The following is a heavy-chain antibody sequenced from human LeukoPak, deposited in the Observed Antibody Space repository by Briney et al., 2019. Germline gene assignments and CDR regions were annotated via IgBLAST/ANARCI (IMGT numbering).Heavy chain of an antibody. CDR3: AKVSEATITPLSAFDI. V-gene: IGHV3-23*01. Sequence: GGSLRLSCAASGFSFRNYAISWVRQAPGKGLEGVSSISGSGGSTYSADSVKGRFTISRENSNNTLYLQMNSLRADDRAMYYCAKVSEATITPLSAFDIWGQGTMVTVSS. D-gene: IGHD4-23*01. J-gene: IGHJ3*02. CDR2: ISGSGGST. CDR1: GFSFRNYA.